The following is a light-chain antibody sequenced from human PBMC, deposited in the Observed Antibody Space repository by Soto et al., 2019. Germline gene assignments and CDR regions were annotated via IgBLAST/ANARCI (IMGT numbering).Light chain of an antibody. CDR3: QQYNNWLYT. J-gene: IGKJ2*01. Sequence: EIVMTQSPATLSVSPGERANLSCRASQSVRTNLAWYLQKPGQAPRLLIYGASTRATDVPARFSGSGSGTEFTLTISSLQSEDFAVYYCQQYNNWLYTFGQGTKLEIK. V-gene: IGKV3-15*01. CDR1: QSVRTN. CDR2: GAS.